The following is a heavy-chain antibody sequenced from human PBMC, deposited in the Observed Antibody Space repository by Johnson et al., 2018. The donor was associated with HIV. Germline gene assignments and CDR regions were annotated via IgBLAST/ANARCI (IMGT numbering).Heavy chain of an antibody. CDR3: AKDLSYPKTRALDI. J-gene: IGHJ3*02. V-gene: IGHV3-30*02. D-gene: IGHD2/OR15-2a*01. CDR2: IQYDGTNK. CDR1: GFTFSSYG. Sequence: QMLLVESGGGVVQPGGSLRLSCAASGFTFSSYGMHWVRQVPGNGLEWVTFIQYDGTNKYYADSVKGRFTISRDNSKNTLYLQMYSLRAEATAGYYCAKDLSYPKTRALDIWGQGTMVTVSS.